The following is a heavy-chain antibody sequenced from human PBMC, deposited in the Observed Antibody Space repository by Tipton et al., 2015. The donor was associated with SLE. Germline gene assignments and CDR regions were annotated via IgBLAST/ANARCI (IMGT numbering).Heavy chain of an antibody. D-gene: IGHD4-17*01. Sequence: GSLRLSCAASGFIFSSYSMNWVRQAPGKGLEWVSFISSDSNYIYYADSVKGRFTISRDNAKNSLFLQMNSLRAEDTAVYYCVRDNNGDTGAFDIWGQGTMVTVSS. CDR1: GFIFSSYS. CDR3: VRDNNGDTGAFDI. CDR2: ISSDSNYI. V-gene: IGHV3-21*01. J-gene: IGHJ3*02.